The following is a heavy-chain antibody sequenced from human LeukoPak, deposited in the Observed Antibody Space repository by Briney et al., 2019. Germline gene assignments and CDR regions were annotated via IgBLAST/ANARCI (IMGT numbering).Heavy chain of an antibody. D-gene: IGHD3-10*01. CDR2: IGTGPDSPYST. Sequence: GGSLRLSCAASGFSFKNYSMNWVRQAPGEGLEWVSYIGTGPDSPYSTYYGESVKGRFTISRDNAKDSLSLQMNSLRAEDTAVYYCAKDKVRGVIIPYYFDYWGQGTLVTVSS. V-gene: IGHV3-48*01. CDR3: AKDKVRGVIIPYYFDY. CDR1: GFSFKNYS. J-gene: IGHJ4*02.